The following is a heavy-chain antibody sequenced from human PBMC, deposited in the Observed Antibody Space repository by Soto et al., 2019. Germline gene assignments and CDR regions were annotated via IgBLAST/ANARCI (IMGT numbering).Heavy chain of an antibody. Sequence: SEPRSLTCPVSGVSMRSYFWTWIRQPPGKGLEWIGYIHYSGTTSFFPSYNPSLRSRVTISEDTSKNQFSLKLLSVTTADTAVYFCAAGEASSRNLAPYYLDFWGQGTLGTVS. CDR1: GVSMRSYF. CDR2: IHYSGTT. D-gene: IGHD6-13*01. CDR3: AAGEASSRNLAPYYLDF. J-gene: IGHJ4*02. V-gene: IGHV4-59*01.